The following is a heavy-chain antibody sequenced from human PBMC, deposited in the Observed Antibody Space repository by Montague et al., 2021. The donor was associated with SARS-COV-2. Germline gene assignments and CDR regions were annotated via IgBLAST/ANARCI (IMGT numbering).Heavy chain of an antibody. CDR3: ARYYERSWDV. J-gene: IGHJ6*02. CDR2: IFENGDT. CDR1: GVAISYGD. Sequence: SETLSLTCIVSGVAISYGDWSWIRQPPGKGLEWIVTIFENGDTDHNPSLKSRVTVSEDTSQNQFSLRLSSVAAADTALYYCARYYERSWDVWGQGTTVTVSS. V-gene: IGHV4-4*09. D-gene: IGHD3-16*01.